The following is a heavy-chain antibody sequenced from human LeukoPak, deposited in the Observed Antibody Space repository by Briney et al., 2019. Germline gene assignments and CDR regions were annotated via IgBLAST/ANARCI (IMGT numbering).Heavy chain of an antibody. CDR2: ISWNSGSI. J-gene: IGHJ4*02. CDR3: AKATAEGRGTAAAGFYFDY. D-gene: IGHD6-13*01. V-gene: IGHV3-9*01. CDR1: GFTFDDYA. Sequence: PGRSLRLSCAASGFTFDDYAMHWVRQAPGKGLEWVSGISWNSGSIGYADSVKGRFTISRDNAKNSLYLQMNSLRAEDTALYYCAKATAEGRGTAAAGFYFDYWGQGTLVTVSS.